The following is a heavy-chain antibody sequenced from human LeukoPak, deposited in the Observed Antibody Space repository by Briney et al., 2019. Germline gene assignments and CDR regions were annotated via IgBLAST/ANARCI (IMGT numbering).Heavy chain of an antibody. Sequence: GGSLRLSCAASGFTFSSYAMSWVRQAPGKGLEWVSAISGSGGSTYYADSVKGRFTISRDNAKNSLYLQMNSLRAEDTALYYCAKDIAVRYSSGWTVFDYWGQGTLVTVSS. V-gene: IGHV3-23*01. J-gene: IGHJ4*02. CDR1: GFTFSSYA. CDR2: ISGSGGST. D-gene: IGHD6-19*01. CDR3: AKDIAVRYSSGWTVFDY.